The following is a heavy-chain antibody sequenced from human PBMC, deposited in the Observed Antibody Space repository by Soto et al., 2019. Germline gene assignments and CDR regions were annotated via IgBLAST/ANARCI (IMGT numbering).Heavy chain of an antibody. CDR3: ASGGAGSGPFTWELPDH. CDR1: GNTFSYRY. V-gene: IGHV1-45*02. J-gene: IGHJ4*02. D-gene: IGHD1-26*01. Sequence: QMQLVQSGAEVTKTGSSVTVSCQALGNTFSYRYLHWVRQAPGQALEWMGWIAPFSGDVHYAQKFQERVTLTRDRSINTAYMRISSLRSEDTAIYFCASGGAGSGPFTWELPDHWGQGTLVTVSS. CDR2: IAPFSGDV.